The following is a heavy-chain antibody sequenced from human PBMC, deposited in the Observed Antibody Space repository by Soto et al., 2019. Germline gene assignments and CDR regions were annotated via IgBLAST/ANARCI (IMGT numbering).Heavy chain of an antibody. CDR3: AKGRAGGWNGGDY. V-gene: IGHV3-23*01. Sequence: EVQLLESGGGLVQPGGSLRLTCAASGFTVRNNGMVWVRQAPGKGLEWVSAITGSGDNTYYADSVKGRFTISRDNXKNTLYVQMNSLRAEDTAVYYCAKGRAGGWNGGDYWGQGTLVTVSS. CDR2: ITGSGDNT. J-gene: IGHJ4*02. D-gene: IGHD1-1*01. CDR1: GFTVRNNG.